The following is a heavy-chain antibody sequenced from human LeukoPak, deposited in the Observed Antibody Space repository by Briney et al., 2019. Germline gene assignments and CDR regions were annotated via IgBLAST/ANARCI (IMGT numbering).Heavy chain of an antibody. CDR2: IYHSGST. D-gene: IGHD5-12*01. CDR1: GGSISTYY. CDR3: ARDGYSGSDAL. V-gene: IGHV4-59*01. J-gene: IGHJ4*02. Sequence: SETLSLTCTVSGGSISTYYWSWIRQPPGKGLEWIGYIYHSGSTNYNPSIKSRVTISVDTSQNQFYLKLSPVTAADTAVYYCARDGYSGSDALWGQGTLVTVSS.